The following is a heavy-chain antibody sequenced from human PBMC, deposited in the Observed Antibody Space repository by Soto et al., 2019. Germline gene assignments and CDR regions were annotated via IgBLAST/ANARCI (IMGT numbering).Heavy chain of an antibody. J-gene: IGHJ4*02. CDR1: GFTFSVYG. V-gene: IGHV3-30*18. D-gene: IGHD3-22*01. CDR2: ISYDGSYK. Sequence: QVQLVESGGGVVQPGRSLGLSCAASGFTFSVYGMHWVRQAPGKGLEWVAFISYDGSYKYYADSVKGRFTISRDDAENTWYLQMNSLRVDGTAVYYCAKDLLVSSGYFFDHCGQGALVTVS. CDR3: AKDLLVSSGYFFDH.